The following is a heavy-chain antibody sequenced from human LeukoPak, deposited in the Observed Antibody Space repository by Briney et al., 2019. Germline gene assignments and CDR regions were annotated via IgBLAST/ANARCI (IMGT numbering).Heavy chain of an antibody. CDR1: GYTFTGYY. J-gene: IGHJ4*02. V-gene: IGHV1-2*02. D-gene: IGHD5-12*01. CDR2: INPNSGGT. Sequence: GASVKVSCKASGYTFTGYYMHWVRQAPGQGLEWMGWINPNSGGTNYAQKFQGRVTMTRDTSISTAYMELSRLRTEDTAVYYCARDKEWLRLLDYWGQGTLVTVSS. CDR3: ARDKEWLRLLDY.